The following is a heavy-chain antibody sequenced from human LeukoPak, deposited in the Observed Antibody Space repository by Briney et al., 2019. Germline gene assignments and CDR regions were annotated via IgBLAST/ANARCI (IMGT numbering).Heavy chain of an antibody. Sequence: GGSLRLSCAASGFTFSNYGMHWVRQAPGRGLEWVAFISFDGSNKYYTDSVKGRFTISRDNSKNTVYLQMNSLRAEDTAVYYCAKGSPRGVEYWGQGILVIVSS. CDR1: GFTFSNYG. D-gene: IGHD6-6*01. CDR2: ISFDGSNK. J-gene: IGHJ4*02. V-gene: IGHV3-30*19. CDR3: AKGSPRGVEY.